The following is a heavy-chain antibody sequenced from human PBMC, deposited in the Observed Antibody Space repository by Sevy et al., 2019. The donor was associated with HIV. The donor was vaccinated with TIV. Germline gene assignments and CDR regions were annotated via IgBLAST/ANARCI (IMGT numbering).Heavy chain of an antibody. V-gene: IGHV1-24*01. D-gene: IGHD3-3*01. J-gene: IGHJ4*02. CDR3: ATGREYYEGNSGYFDY. CDR1: GYTLTQLS. CDR2: FDPEDGET. Sequence: ASVKVSCKLSGYTLTQLSMHWVRQAPGKGLEWLGSFDPEDGETIYAQKFQGRFTMTEETSTDTAYMELSSLRSEDTAVYYCATGREYYEGNSGYFDYWGLGTLVTVSS.